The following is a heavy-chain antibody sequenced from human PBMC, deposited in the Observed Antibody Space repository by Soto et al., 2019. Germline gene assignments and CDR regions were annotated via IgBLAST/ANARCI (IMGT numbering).Heavy chain of an antibody. J-gene: IGHJ5*02. D-gene: IGHD2-15*01. V-gene: IGHV3-74*01. Sequence: GGSLRLSCAASGLTFNRYWMHWVRHAPGKGLVWVSHINTDGSNTNYADSVKGRFTISRDNAKSTLFLQMNSLRDEDTAVYYCAREFCSGGNCYTYYCDPWRQGIPVTVSS. CDR1: GLTFNRYW. CDR3: AREFCSGGNCYTYYCDP. CDR2: INTDGSNT.